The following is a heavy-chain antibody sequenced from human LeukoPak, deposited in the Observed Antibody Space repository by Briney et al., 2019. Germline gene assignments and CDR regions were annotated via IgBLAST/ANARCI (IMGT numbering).Heavy chain of an antibody. CDR2: IIPILGIA. Sequence: SVKVSCKASGGTFSSYAISWVRQAPGQGLEWMGRIIPILGIANYAQKFQGRVTITADKSTSTAYMELSSLRSEDTAVYYCARDTRISSSWHGAFDIWGQGTMVTVSS. V-gene: IGHV1-69*04. CDR1: GGTFSSYA. CDR3: ARDTRISSSWHGAFDI. D-gene: IGHD6-13*01. J-gene: IGHJ3*02.